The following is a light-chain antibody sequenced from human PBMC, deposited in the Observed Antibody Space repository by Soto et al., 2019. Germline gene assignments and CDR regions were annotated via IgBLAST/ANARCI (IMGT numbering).Light chain of an antibody. CDR1: QGIRND. J-gene: IGKJ5*01. CDR2: AAS. Sequence: DIQMTQSPSSLSASVGDRVPITCRPSQGIRNDLGWYQQKPGKAPELLIYAASSLRDGVPSRFSGSGFGTEFTLTINNLQPEDFATYYCQQSSSSPPITFGQGTRLEIK. V-gene: IGKV1-39*01. CDR3: QQSSSSPPIT.